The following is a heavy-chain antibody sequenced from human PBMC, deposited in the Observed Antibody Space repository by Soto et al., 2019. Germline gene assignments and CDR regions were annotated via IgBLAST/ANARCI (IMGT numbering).Heavy chain of an antibody. CDR1: GYVFTSYG. CDR2: IFSYTEDI. V-gene: IGHV1-18*01. Sequence: QVHLVQSGPEVKKPGASVKVSCKASGYVFTSYGISWVRQAPGQGLEWMGWIFSYTEDIKVSQKFQGRVTMTADTSTNTGYMELRSLTSDDTAVYYCAREMHIVGATSLADYWGQGTLVTVSS. J-gene: IGHJ4*02. D-gene: IGHD1-26*01. CDR3: AREMHIVGATSLADY.